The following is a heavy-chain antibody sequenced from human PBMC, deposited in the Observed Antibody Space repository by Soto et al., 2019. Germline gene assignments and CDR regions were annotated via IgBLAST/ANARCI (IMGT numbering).Heavy chain of an antibody. J-gene: IGHJ4*02. D-gene: IGHD3-10*02. Sequence: PRGSLRLTCASSGFTFIDYYMSWIRQAPGKGLEWLSYSSNSGTYTRYADSVKGRLSISRDNAKNSLFLQINSLRGEDTAIYYCARSGDNYNVLDYWGQGTPVTVSS. CDR2: SSNSGTYT. CDR3: ARSGDNYNVLDY. V-gene: IGHV3-11*06. CDR1: GFTFIDYY.